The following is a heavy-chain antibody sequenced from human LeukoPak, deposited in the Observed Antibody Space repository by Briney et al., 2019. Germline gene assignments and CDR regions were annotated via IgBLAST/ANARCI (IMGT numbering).Heavy chain of an antibody. D-gene: IGHD3-22*01. CDR3: ARDPREYYESSGYNDY. CDR2: IESDGTST. Sequence: PGGSLRLSCAASGFTFSNYWMHWVRQAPGKGLVWVSRIESDGTSTSYAASVKGRFTMSRDNAKHTLYLQMNSLRAEDTAVYYCARDPREYYESSGYNDYWGQGTLVTVSS. J-gene: IGHJ4*02. CDR1: GFTFSNYW. V-gene: IGHV3-74*01.